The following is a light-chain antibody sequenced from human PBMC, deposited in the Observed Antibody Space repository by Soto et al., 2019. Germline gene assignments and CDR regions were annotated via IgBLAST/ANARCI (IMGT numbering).Light chain of an antibody. Sequence: AIRMTQSPSSLSASTGDRVTITCRVSQDISSYLAWYQQKPGKAPKLLIYSASTLQSGVPSRFNGSGSETDFILTISCLQSEDFATYYCQQYYSYPLTFRGGTKVEIK. V-gene: IGKV1-8*01. CDR2: SAS. CDR1: QDISSY. J-gene: IGKJ4*01. CDR3: QQYYSYPLT.